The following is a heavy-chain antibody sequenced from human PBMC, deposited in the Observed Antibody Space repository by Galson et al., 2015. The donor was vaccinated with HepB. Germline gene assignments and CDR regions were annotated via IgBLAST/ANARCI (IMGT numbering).Heavy chain of an antibody. V-gene: IGHV3-9*01. CDR2: ISWNSGSI. J-gene: IGHJ6*03. D-gene: IGHD5-12*01. CDR1: GFSFDDYA. CDR3: AKSEGWRQWLHMAV. Sequence: SLRLSCAASGFSFDDYAMHWVRQAPGKGLEWVSGISWNSGSIGYADSVKGRFTISRDNAKNSLYLQMNSLRAEDTALYYCAKSEGWRQWLHMAVWGKGTTVTVSS.